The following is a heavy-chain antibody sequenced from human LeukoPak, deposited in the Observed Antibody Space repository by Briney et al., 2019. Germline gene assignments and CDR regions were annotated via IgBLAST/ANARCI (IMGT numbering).Heavy chain of an antibody. D-gene: IGHD2-8*02. Sequence: GGSLRLSCAASGFTFSSYEMNWVRQAPGKGPEWVANIKQDGSERYYVHSVKGRFTISRDNAKNSLYLQMNSLRAEDTAVYYCARDGGHSTDLDYWGQGILVTVSS. V-gene: IGHV3-7*01. CDR1: GFTFSSYE. CDR2: IKQDGSER. J-gene: IGHJ4*02. CDR3: ARDGGHSTDLDY.